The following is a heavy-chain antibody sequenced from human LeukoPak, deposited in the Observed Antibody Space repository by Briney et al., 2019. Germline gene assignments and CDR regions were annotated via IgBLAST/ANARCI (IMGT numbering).Heavy chain of an antibody. CDR2: IAYDGTNQ. Sequence: PGRSLRLSCAASGFTFNTFALHWVRQAPGKGLEWVALIAYDGTNQYYADSVRGRFTISRDNSKNTLYLQMNSLRAEDTAVYYCASIGYCSSTSCYNTPVESWGQGTPVTLSS. J-gene: IGHJ4*02. CDR3: ASIGYCSSTSCYNTPVES. V-gene: IGHV3-30*01. D-gene: IGHD2-2*01. CDR1: GFTFNTFA.